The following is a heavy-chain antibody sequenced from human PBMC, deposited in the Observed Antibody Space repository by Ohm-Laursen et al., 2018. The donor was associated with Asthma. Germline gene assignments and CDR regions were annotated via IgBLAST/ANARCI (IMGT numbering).Heavy chain of an antibody. V-gene: IGHV1-3*01. D-gene: IGHD3-9*01. Sequence: GASVKVSCKASGYTFTSYAMHWVRQAPGQRLEWMGWINAGNGNTKYSQKFQGRVTITRDTSASTAYMELSSLRSEDTAVYYCARGLRYFDWYFDLWGRGTLVTVSS. CDR1: GYTFTSYA. CDR3: ARGLRYFDWYFDL. CDR2: INAGNGNT. J-gene: IGHJ2*01.